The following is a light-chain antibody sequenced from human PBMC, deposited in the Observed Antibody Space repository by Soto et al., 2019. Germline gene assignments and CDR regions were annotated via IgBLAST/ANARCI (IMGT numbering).Light chain of an antibody. J-gene: IGKJ1*01. CDR2: QTS. CDR3: HQRQSWPRT. Sequence: EIVLTQSPATLSSFPGDGVTLSCRASQYINTRLAWYQHRTGHAPRLLIYQTSIRAAGIPARFSASGSGTDFILTISDVQHEDFALYYCHQRQSWPRTFGQGTKVDIK. CDR1: QYINTR. V-gene: IGKV3-11*01.